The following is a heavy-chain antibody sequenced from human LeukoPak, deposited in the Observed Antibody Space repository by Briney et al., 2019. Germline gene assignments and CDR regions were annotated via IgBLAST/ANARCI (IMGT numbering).Heavy chain of an antibody. CDR1: GGSISSGGYS. J-gene: IGHJ4*02. D-gene: IGHD3-10*01. Sequence: SETLSLTCAVSGGSISSGGYSWSWIRQPPGKGLEWIGYIYHSGSTYYNPSLKSRVTVSADTSKNQFSLKLSSVTAADTAVYYCARGLGYYGSGSPLHYFDYWGQGTLVTVSS. CDR2: IYHSGST. CDR3: ARGLGYYGSGSPLHYFDY. V-gene: IGHV4-30-2*02.